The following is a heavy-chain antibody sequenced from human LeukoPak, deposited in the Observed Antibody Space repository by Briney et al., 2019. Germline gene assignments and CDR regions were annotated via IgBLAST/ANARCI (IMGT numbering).Heavy chain of an antibody. CDR2: INHTGST. V-gene: IGHV4-34*01. CDR3: ARHRVGLSYYYDSSGRGNLYYFDY. D-gene: IGHD3-22*01. CDR1: GGSFSDFY. Sequence: SETLSLTCAVYGGSFSDFYWTWIRQPPGKGLEWIGEINHTGSTNYSPSLESRITISLDTSKNQFSLKLSSVTAADTAVYYCARHRVGLSYYYDSSGRGNLYYFDYWGQGTLVTVSS. J-gene: IGHJ4*02.